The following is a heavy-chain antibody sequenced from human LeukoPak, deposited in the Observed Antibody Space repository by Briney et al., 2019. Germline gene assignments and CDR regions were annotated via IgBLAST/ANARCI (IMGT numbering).Heavy chain of an antibody. CDR3: ARGTPLPISFIPRRVLDP. Sequence: GASVKVSCKASGYTFTSYDINWVRQATGQGLEWMGWMNPNSGNTGYAQKFQGRVTMTRNTSISTAYMELSSLRSEDTAVYYCARGTPLPISFIPRRVLDPWGQGTLVTVAS. CDR1: GYTFTSYD. CDR2: MNPNSGNT. J-gene: IGHJ5*02. V-gene: IGHV1-8*01. D-gene: IGHD3-16*01.